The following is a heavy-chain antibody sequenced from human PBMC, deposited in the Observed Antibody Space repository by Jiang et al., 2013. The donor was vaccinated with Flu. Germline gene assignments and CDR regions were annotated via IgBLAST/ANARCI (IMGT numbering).Heavy chain of an antibody. D-gene: IGHD2-2*01. Sequence: SGAEVKKPGSSVKVSCKASGGTFSSYAISWVRQAPGQGLEWMGGIIPIFGTANYAQKFQGRVTITADESTSTAYMELSSLRSEDTAVYYCGYGRVQFPPRQHQLIYYYGMDVWGQGTTVTVSS. CDR2: IIPIFGTA. V-gene: IGHV1-69*01. CDR3: GYGRVQFPPRQHQLIYYYGMDV. J-gene: IGHJ6*02. CDR1: GGTFSSYA.